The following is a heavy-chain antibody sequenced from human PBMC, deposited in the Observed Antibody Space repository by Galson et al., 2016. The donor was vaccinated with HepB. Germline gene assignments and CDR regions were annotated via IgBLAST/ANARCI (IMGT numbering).Heavy chain of an antibody. CDR1: GFTFSSYA. Sequence: SLRLSCAASGFTFSSYAMHWVRQAPGKGLEYVSGINDNGGTTHYADFVKGRSTISGDNSKNTVYLQISSLRPEDTAVYKCVKDRRGTYSFDDWGQGTVVTVSS. D-gene: IGHD3-16*01. CDR3: VKDRRGTYSFDD. CDR2: INDNGGTT. J-gene: IGHJ4*02. V-gene: IGHV3-64D*06.